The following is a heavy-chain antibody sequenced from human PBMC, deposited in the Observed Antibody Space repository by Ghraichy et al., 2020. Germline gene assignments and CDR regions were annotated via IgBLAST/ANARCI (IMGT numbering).Heavy chain of an antibody. CDR3: ARQYSSSSGDTFDI. CDR1: GGSFSGFY. V-gene: IGHV4-34*01. Sequence: SETLSLTCAVYGGSFSGFYWSWIRQTPEKGLEWIGEINHSGYTNYNPSLKSRVTVSLDTSKIQFSLKLSSVTAADTAVYFCARQYSSSSGDTFDIWSQGTMVTVSS. D-gene: IGHD6-6*01. J-gene: IGHJ3*02. CDR2: INHSGYT.